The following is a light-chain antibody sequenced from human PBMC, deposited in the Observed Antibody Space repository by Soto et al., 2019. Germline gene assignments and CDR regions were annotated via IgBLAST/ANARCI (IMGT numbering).Light chain of an antibody. CDR3: GTWDSSLSTVI. J-gene: IGLJ2*01. V-gene: IGLV1-40*01. Sequence: QSVLTQPPSVSGAPGQRVTISCTGSSSNIGAGYDVHWYQQLPGTAPKLLIYGNSNRPSGVPDRFSGSKSATSATLGISGLQTGDEADYYCGTWDSSLSTVIFGGGTKLTVL. CDR2: GNS. CDR1: SSNIGAGYD.